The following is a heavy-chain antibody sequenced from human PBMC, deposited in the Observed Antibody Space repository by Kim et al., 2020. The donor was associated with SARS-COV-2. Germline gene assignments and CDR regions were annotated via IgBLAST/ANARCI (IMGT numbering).Heavy chain of an antibody. CDR1: GFTFSSYS. CDR3: ARERDGYTLGDAFDI. Sequence: GGSLRLSCAASGFTFSSYSMNWVRQAPGKGLEWVSSISSSSSYIYYADSVKGRFTISRDNAKNSLYLQMNSLRAEDTAVYYCARERDGYTLGDAFDIRGQGTMVTVSS. CDR2: ISSSSSYI. V-gene: IGHV3-21*01. D-gene: IGHD5-12*01. J-gene: IGHJ3*02.